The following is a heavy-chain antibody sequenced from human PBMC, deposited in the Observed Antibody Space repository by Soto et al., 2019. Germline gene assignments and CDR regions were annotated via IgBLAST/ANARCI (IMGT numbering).Heavy chain of an antibody. CDR2: ISSDGSNK. V-gene: IGHV3-30*18. CDR1: GFSFSSYG. CDR3: AKDGRILYDRYYFDY. Sequence: QVQLVESGGGVVQPGRSLRLSCAASGFSFSSYGMNWVRQAPGKGLEWVAVISSDGSNKYYADSVKGRFTISRDNSKNTLFLQMNSLRDEDTAVYYCAKDGRILYDRYYFDYLGQGTLVTVS. J-gene: IGHJ4*02. D-gene: IGHD2-8*01.